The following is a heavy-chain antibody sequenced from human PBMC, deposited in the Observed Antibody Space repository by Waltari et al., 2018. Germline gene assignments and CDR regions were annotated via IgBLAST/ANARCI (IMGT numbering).Heavy chain of an antibody. CDR3: TRGVYYYYYMDV. D-gene: IGHD2-2*01. CDR1: GFTFSSYD. V-gene: IGHV3-13*01. CDR2: IGTAGDT. Sequence: EVQLVESGGGLVQPGGSLRLSCAASGFTFSSYDMHWVRQATGKGLEWVSAIGTAGDTYYPGAVKGRFTISREKAKNSLYRQMNSLIAGDTAVYYCTRGVYYYYYMDVWGKGTTVTVSS. J-gene: IGHJ6*03.